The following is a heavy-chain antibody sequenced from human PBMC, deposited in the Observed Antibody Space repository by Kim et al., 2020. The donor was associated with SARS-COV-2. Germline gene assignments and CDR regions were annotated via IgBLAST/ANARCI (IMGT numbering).Heavy chain of an antibody. CDR3: AREGLQYCSSTSCYYYYG. J-gene: IGHJ6*01. CDR2: ISYDGSNK. CDR1: GFTFSSYA. Sequence: GGSLRLSCAASGFTFSSYAMHWVRQAPGKGLEWVAVISYDGSNKYYADSVKGRFTISRDNSKNTLYLQMNSLRAEDTAVYYCAREGLQYCSSTSCYYYYG. V-gene: IGHV3-30*04. D-gene: IGHD2-2*01.